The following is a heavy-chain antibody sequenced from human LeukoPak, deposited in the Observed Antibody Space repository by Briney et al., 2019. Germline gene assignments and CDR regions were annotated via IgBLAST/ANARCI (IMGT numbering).Heavy chain of an antibody. V-gene: IGHV3-21*01. CDR1: GFTFSRYS. J-gene: IGHJ3*02. Sequence: GGSLRLSCAASGFTFSRYSMKWVRQAPGKGLEWVSFISTSSSYIYYADSVKGRFTVSRDNAKNSLYLQMNSLRAEDAAVYYCARVVDTPMVLSGAIDIWGQGTVVSVSS. CDR2: ISTSSSYI. D-gene: IGHD5-18*01. CDR3: ARVVDTPMVLSGAIDI.